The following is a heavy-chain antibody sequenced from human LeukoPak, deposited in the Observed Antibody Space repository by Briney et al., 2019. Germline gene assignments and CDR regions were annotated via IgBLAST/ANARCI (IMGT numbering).Heavy chain of an antibody. CDR1: GFTFSSYI. D-gene: IGHD3-10*01. V-gene: IGHV3-30*14. CDR2: ISYDGSNK. CDR3: ARVWFGEFAYFDY. J-gene: IGHJ4*02. Sequence: PGGSLRLSCAASGFTFSSYIMHWVRQAPGKGLEWVAVISYDGSNKYHADSVKGRFTISRDNSKNTLYLQMNSLRAEDTAVYYCARVWFGEFAYFDYWGQGTLVTVSS.